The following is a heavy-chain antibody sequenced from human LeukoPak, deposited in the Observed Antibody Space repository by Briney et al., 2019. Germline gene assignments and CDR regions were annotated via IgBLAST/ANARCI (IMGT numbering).Heavy chain of an antibody. V-gene: IGHV3-30-3*02. Sequence: PGGSLRLSCAASGFTFSSYAMHWVRQAPGKGLEWVAVISYDGSNKYYADSVKGRFTISRDNSKNTLYPQMNSLRVEDTAVYYCAKKGYDHSGTYSYYLDSWGQGTLVTVSS. CDR1: GFTFSSYA. D-gene: IGHD3-10*01. CDR3: AKKGYDHSGTYSYYLDS. J-gene: IGHJ4*02. CDR2: ISYDGSNK.